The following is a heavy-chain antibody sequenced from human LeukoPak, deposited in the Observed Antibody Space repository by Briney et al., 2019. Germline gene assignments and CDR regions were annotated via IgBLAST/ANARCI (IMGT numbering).Heavy chain of an antibody. Sequence: PSQTLSLTCTVSGGSISSGDYYWSWIRQPPGKGLEWIGYIYYSGSTYYNPSLKSRVTMSVDTSKNQFSLKLSSVTAADTAVYYCAREIFGVVIAGGPYYYYYMDVWGKGTTVTVSS. CDR3: AREIFGVVIAGGPYYYYYMDV. CDR1: GGSISSGDYY. D-gene: IGHD3-3*01. J-gene: IGHJ6*03. V-gene: IGHV4-30-4*08. CDR2: IYYSGST.